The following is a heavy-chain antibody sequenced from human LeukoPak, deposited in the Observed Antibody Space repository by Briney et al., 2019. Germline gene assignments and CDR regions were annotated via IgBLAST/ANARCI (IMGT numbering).Heavy chain of an antibody. Sequence: SVKVSCKASGGTFSSYAISWVRQAPGQGLEWMGGIIPIFCTANYAQKFQGRVTITADESTSRAYMEVSRLRSDDTAVYYCARGGLEMATLVDYWGQGTLVTVSS. CDR2: IIPIFCTA. D-gene: IGHD5-24*01. V-gene: IGHV1-69*01. J-gene: IGHJ4*02. CDR3: ARGGLEMATLVDY. CDR1: GGTFSSYA.